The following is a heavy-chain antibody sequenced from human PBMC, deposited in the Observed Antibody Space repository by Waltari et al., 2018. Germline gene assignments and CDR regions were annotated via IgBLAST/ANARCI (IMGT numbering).Heavy chain of an antibody. V-gene: IGHV1-8*02. Sequence: QVQLVQSGAEVKKPGASVKVSCKASGYTFTSYDIKWVRPSTGQGLEWMGRMNPNRGNTGYAQKFQGRVTMTRNTSIGTAYMELSRRGAEATAVYYCARGLRWVAGTRWFDPWGQGTLVTVSS. J-gene: IGHJ5*02. D-gene: IGHD6-19*01. CDR2: MNPNRGNT. CDR1: GYTFTSYD. CDR3: ARGLRWVAGTRWFDP.